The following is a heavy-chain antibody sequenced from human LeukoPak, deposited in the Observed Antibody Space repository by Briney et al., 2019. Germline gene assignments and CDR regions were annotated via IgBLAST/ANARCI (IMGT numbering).Heavy chain of an antibody. CDR2: IYYSGST. V-gene: IGHV4-59*12. J-gene: IGHJ4*02. D-gene: IGHD3-10*01. Sequence: SETLSLTCTVSGGSISSYYWSWLRQPPGKGLEWIGYIYYSGSTNYNPSLKSRVTISVDTSKNQFSLKLSSVTAADTAVYYCATSYYYGSGSCPFDYWGQGTLVTVSS. CDR1: GGSISSYY. CDR3: ATSYYYGSGSCPFDY.